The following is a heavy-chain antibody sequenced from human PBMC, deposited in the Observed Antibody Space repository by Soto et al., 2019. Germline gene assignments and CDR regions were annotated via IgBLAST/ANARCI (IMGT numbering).Heavy chain of an antibody. D-gene: IGHD1-26*01. V-gene: IGHV4-34*01. CDR3: ASTPTSY. J-gene: IGHJ4*02. CDR2: INHSGST. CDR1: GGSFSGYY. Sequence: SETLSLTCAVYGGSFSGYYWSWIRQPPGKGLEWIGEINHSGSTNYNPYLKSRVTISVDTSKNQFSLKLSSVTAADTAVYYCASTPTSYWGQGTLVTVSS.